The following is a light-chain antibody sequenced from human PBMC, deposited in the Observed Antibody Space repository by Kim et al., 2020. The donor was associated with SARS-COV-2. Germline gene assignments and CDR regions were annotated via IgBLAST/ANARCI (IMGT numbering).Light chain of an antibody. V-gene: IGKV1-39*01. CDR3: QQSQTAPLLT. J-gene: IGKJ4*01. CDR2: AVS. CDR1: QSINAY. Sequence: DIQMTQSPSSLAASVGDRVTITCRASQSINAYLNWYQQKPGKAPKRLIYAVSTLQSGVPSRFSGSGSGTDFTLTITSLQPEDFATYYCQQSQTAPLLTFGGGTKVDIK.